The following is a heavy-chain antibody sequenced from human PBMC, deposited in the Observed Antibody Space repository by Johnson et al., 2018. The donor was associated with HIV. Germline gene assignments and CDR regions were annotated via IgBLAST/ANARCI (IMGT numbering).Heavy chain of an antibody. CDR1: RFTFRTYA. CDR2: ISSDGNNK. J-gene: IGHJ3*02. CDR3: ATAPYYDFWSGPDAFDI. D-gene: IGHD3-3*01. V-gene: IGHV3-30*04. Sequence: QMQLVESGGAVVQPGRSLRLSCAASRFTFRTYAMHWVRQAPGKGLEWVAVISSDGNNKYYADSVKGRFTISIDNAKNSLYLQMNSLRAEDTAVYYCATAPYYDFWSGPDAFDIWGQGTMVTVSS.